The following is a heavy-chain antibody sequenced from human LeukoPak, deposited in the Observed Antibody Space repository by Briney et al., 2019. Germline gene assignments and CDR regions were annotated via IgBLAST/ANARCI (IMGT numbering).Heavy chain of an antibody. CDR1: GFTFSGSA. Sequence: GGSLKLSCAASGFTFSGSAIHWVRQSSGKGLEWVGQIDKKDKGYATATAYAASVKGRFTISRDDSKNTLYLQMNSLKTEDTAVYYCTTGIFDYWGRGTLVTVSS. J-gene: IGHJ4*02. V-gene: IGHV3-73*01. D-gene: IGHD1-14*01. CDR2: IDKKDKGYATAT. CDR3: TTGIFDY.